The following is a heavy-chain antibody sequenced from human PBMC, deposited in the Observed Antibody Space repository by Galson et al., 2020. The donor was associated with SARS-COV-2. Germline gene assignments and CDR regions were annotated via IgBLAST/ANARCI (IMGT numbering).Heavy chain of an antibody. CDR1: GFSLSTSGMC. J-gene: IGHJ5*02. CDR3: ARSHYDILTGYLNWFDP. V-gene: IGHV2-70*11. D-gene: IGHD3-9*01. Sequence: SGPTLVKPTQTLTLTCTFSGFSLSTSGMCVSWIRQPPGKALEWLARIDWDDDKYYSTSLKTRLTISKDTSKNQVVLTMTNMDPVDTATYYCARSHYDILTGYLNWFDPWGQGTLVTVSS. CDR2: IDWDDDK.